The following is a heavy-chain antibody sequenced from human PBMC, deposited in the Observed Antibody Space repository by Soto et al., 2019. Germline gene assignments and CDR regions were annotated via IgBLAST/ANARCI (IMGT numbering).Heavy chain of an antibody. CDR3: ARDSLSGSYFLDY. CDR1: GFTFSTYG. D-gene: IGHD1-26*01. V-gene: IGHV3-33*01. Sequence: QVQLVESGGGVVQPWRSLRLSCAASGFTFSTYGMHWVRRAPGKGLEWVAVIWHDGSNKYYADSVTGRFTISRDNSKNTLYLQMNGLRAEDTAVYYCARDSLSGSYFLDYWGQGTLVTVSS. J-gene: IGHJ4*02. CDR2: IWHDGSNK.